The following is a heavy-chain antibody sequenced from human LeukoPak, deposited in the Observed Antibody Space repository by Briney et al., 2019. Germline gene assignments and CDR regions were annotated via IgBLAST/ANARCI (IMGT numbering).Heavy chain of an antibody. CDR1: GYTFTSYA. Sequence: ASVKVSCKASGYTFTSYAMHWVRQTPGQRLECMGWINTGNGNTKYSQKFQGRVTITRDTSASTAYMDLSSLRSEDTAVYYCARNTETAIPLPYYFDYWGQGTLVTVSS. J-gene: IGHJ4*02. V-gene: IGHV1-3*04. CDR3: ARNTETAIPLPYYFDY. CDR2: INTGNGNT. D-gene: IGHD2-21*02.